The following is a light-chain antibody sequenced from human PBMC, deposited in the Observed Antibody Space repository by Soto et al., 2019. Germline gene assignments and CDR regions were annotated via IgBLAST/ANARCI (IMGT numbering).Light chain of an antibody. CDR1: QSVSGTY. CDR2: GAS. Sequence: EIVLTQSPGTLSLSPGEKVTLSCRASQSVSGTYLAWYQQKPGQAPRLLIYGASSRAAGIPDRFSGGGSGTDFTLTISRLEPEDSAVYYCQEYGSSRTFGQGTKVEIK. J-gene: IGKJ1*01. CDR3: QEYGSSRT. V-gene: IGKV3-20*01.